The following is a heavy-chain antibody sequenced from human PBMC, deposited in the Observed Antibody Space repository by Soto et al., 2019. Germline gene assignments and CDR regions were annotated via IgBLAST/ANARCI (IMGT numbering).Heavy chain of an antibody. Sequence: GSLRLSCATSGFTFSDYWLHWVRQAPGKGLVWVSRIKFDGTITNYADSVKGRFTISRDNAKNTLYLQMNSLRVEDTAVYYCARAGQYRFDYWGQGTLVTVSS. J-gene: IGHJ4*02. D-gene: IGHD6-6*01. CDR2: IKFDGTIT. CDR3: ARAGQYRFDY. V-gene: IGHV3-74*01. CDR1: GFTFSDYW.